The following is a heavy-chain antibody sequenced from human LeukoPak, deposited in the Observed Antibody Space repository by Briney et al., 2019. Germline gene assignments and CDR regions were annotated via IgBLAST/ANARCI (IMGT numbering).Heavy chain of an antibody. CDR3: ARLPTISTRGSRNFDY. CDR2: IYPGSSET. V-gene: IGHV5-51*01. J-gene: IGHJ4*02. CDR1: GYIFITHW. D-gene: IGHD2-15*01. Sequence: GESLKISCKGFGYIFITHWIAWVRQMPGKGLEWMGIIYPGSSETTYSPSFQGQVLISVDKSISTAYLHWGSLEPSDTAVYYCARLPTISTRGSRNFDYWGQGTLVTVSS.